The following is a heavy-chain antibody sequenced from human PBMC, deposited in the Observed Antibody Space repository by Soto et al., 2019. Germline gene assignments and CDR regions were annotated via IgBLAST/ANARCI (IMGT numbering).Heavy chain of an antibody. CDR2: IYSGGST. Sequence: GGSLSLSCAASGFTVSSNYMSWVRQAPGKGLEWVSVIYSGGSTYYADSVKGRFTISRHNSKNTLYLQMNSLRAEDTAVYYCAAIWFGESLGWFDPWGQGTLVTVSS. D-gene: IGHD3-10*01. CDR1: GFTVSSNY. CDR3: AAIWFGESLGWFDP. V-gene: IGHV3-53*04. J-gene: IGHJ5*02.